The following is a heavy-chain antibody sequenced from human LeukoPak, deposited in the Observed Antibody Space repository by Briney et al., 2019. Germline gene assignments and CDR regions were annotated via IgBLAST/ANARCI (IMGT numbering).Heavy chain of an antibody. V-gene: IGHV3-30*18. Sequence: PGRSLRLSCAASGFTFSSHGMHWVRQAPGKGREGVAVISYDGSNKYYADSVKGRFTISRDNSKNTLYLQMNSLRAEDTAVYYCAKDSVCSGGSCYSNYYGMDVWGKGTTVTVSS. D-gene: IGHD2-15*01. CDR1: GFTFSSHG. J-gene: IGHJ6*04. CDR2: ISYDGSNK. CDR3: AKDSVCSGGSCYSNYYGMDV.